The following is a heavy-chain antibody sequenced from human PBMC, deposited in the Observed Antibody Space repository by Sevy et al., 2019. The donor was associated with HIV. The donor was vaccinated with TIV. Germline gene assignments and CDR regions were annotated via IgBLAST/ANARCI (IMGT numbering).Heavy chain of an antibody. Sequence: SETLSLTCAVYGGSFSGYYWSWIRQPPGKGLEWIGEINRSGSTNYNPSLKSRVTISVDTSKNQFSLKLSSVTAADTAVHYCARGGCSGGSCYLVYFDYWGQGTLVTVSS. CDR3: ARGGCSGGSCYLVYFDY. D-gene: IGHD2-15*01. CDR2: INRSGST. CDR1: GGSFSGYY. J-gene: IGHJ4*02. V-gene: IGHV4-34*01.